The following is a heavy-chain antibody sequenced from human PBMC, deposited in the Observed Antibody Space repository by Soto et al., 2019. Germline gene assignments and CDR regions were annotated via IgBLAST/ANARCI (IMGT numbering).Heavy chain of an antibody. CDR3: ARDGDRARNYYYYGMDV. CDR2: ISAYNGNT. V-gene: IGHV1-18*01. Sequence: ASVKVSCKASGYTFTSYGISWVRQAPGQGLEWMGWISAYNGNTNYAQKLQGWVTMTRDTSISTAYMELSRLRSDDTAVYYCARDGDRARNYYYYGMDVWGQGTTVTVSS. D-gene: IGHD7-27*01. J-gene: IGHJ6*02. CDR1: GYTFTSYG.